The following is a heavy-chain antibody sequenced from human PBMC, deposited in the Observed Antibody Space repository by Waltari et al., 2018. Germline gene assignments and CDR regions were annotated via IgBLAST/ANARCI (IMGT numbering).Heavy chain of an antibody. CDR2: IIPIFGTA. CDR3: ASCLTTVTTLHGMDV. J-gene: IGHJ6*02. Sequence: QVHLVQFGAEVKMTGASVKVSCQASGRTFSSTSNRRWRLAPGQGLEWMGGIIPIFGTANYAQKFQGRVTITADESTTTAYMELSSLRSEDTAVYYCASCLTTVTTLHGMDVWGQGTTVTVSS. CDR1: GRTFSSTS. V-gene: IGHV1-69*01. D-gene: IGHD4-17*01.